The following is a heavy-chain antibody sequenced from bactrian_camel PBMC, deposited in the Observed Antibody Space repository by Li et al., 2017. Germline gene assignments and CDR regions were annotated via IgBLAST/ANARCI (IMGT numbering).Heavy chain of an antibody. V-gene: IGHV3S54*01. Sequence: HVQLVESGGDSVQAGGSLRLSCAPSGDDYNTNYMVVAWFRQGPGKEREGVAAIYTGAGSTYYVDSVKGRFTISKDTAKNILDLQMNSLKPEDTAMYYCATRGSLPCALVSSFRDWGRGTQVTVS. D-gene: IGHD4*01. CDR1: GDDYNTNY. CDR3: ATRGSLPCALVSSFRD. J-gene: IGHJ4*01. CDR2: IYTGAGST.